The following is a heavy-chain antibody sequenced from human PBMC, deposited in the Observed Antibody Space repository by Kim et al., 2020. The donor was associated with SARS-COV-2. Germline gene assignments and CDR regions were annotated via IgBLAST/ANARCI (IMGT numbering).Heavy chain of an antibody. CDR2: INHSGST. J-gene: IGHJ5*02. CDR1: GGSFSGYY. D-gene: IGHD2-15*01. V-gene: IGHV4-34*01. Sequence: SETLSLTCAVYGGSFSGYYWSWIRQPPGKGLEWIGEINHSGSTNYNPSLKSRVTISVDTSKNQFSLKLSSVTAADTAVYYCARSGAWDCSGGSCYYRWFDPWGQGTLVTVSS. CDR3: ARSGAWDCSGGSCYYRWFDP.